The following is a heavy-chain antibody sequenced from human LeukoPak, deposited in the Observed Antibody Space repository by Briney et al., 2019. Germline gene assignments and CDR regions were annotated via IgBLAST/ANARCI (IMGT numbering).Heavy chain of an antibody. V-gene: IGHV4-31*03. Sequence: SQTLSLTCTVSGGSISSGANYWSWIRQHPGKGLEWIGYIFYSGSTYYNPSLKSRLTISLDTSKNQFSLNLNSVTAADTAVYFCARAETGTCQNWGQGTLVTVSS. CDR2: IFYSGST. CDR3: ARAETGTCQN. D-gene: IGHD3-9*01. J-gene: IGHJ4*02. CDR1: GGSISSGANY.